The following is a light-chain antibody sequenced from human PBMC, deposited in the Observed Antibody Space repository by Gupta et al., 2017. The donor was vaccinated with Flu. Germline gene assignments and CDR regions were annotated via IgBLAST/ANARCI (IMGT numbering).Light chain of an antibody. J-gene: IGLJ3*02. Sequence: QSVLTQPPSASGTPGQRVTISCSGSSSNIGSNTVTWYQQLPGTAPKLLIYSNTQRPSGVPDRFSGSKSGTSASLAISVLQSEDEADYYCAAWDDSLNGLFGGGTKLTVL. CDR3: AAWDDSLNGL. CDR1: SSNIGSNT. V-gene: IGLV1-44*01. CDR2: SNT.